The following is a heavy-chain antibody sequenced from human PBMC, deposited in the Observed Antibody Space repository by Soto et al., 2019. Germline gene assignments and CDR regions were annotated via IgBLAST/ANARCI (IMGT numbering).Heavy chain of an antibody. J-gene: IGHJ5*02. Sequence: SETLSLTCTVSGGSMTSDDYYWSWIRQSPDKGLEWIGYVYHTGTTFYNPSLKSRVFVSIDTSKKQFSLRLSSVTAADTAMYYCARVRAYSYGYEDRWGQGTLVTVSS. CDR2: VYHTGTT. CDR1: GGSMTSDDYY. D-gene: IGHD5-18*01. CDR3: ARVRAYSYGYEDR. V-gene: IGHV4-30-4*01.